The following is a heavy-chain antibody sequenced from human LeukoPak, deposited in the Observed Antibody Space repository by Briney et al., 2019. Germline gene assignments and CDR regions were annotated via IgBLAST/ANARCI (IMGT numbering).Heavy chain of an antibody. CDR1: GFTLSDYT. CDR2: IRSKANNYAS. V-gene: IGHV3-73*01. D-gene: IGHD6-19*01. Sequence: GGSLRLSCAAPGFTLSDYTMHWVRQASGKGLEWVARIRSKANNYASEYGPSVKGRFTISRDDAKNTAYLQMNSLKTEDTAIYYCSAGPSGWTEFFQHWGQGTLVTVSS. CDR3: SAGPSGWTEFFQH. J-gene: IGHJ1*01.